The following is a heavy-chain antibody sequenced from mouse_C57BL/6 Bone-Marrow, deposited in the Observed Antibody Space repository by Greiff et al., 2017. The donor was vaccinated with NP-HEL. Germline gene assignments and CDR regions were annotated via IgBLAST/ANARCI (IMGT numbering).Heavy chain of an antibody. CDR3: TRGVNQAWFAY. Sequence: QVHVKQSGAELVRPGASVTLSCKASGYTFTDYEMHWVKQTPVHGLEWIGAIDPETGGTAYNQKFKGKAILTADKSSSTAYMELRSLTSEDSAVYYCTRGVNQAWFAYWGQGTLVTVSA. CDR2: IDPETGGT. J-gene: IGHJ3*01. D-gene: IGHD2-2*01. CDR1: GYTFTDYE. V-gene: IGHV1-15*01.